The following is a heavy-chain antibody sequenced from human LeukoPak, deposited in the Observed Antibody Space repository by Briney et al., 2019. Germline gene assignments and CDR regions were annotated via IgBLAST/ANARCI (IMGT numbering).Heavy chain of an antibody. CDR2: INSDGSST. D-gene: IGHD3-3*01. Sequence: GGSLRLSCAASGFTFSSYWMHWVRQAPGKGLVWVSRINSDGSSTSYADSVKGRFTISRDNAKNTLYLQMNSLRAEDTAVYYCAREWNYDFWSGYSGYWGQGTLVTVSS. V-gene: IGHV3-74*01. CDR1: GFTFSSYW. CDR3: AREWNYDFWSGYSGY. J-gene: IGHJ4*02.